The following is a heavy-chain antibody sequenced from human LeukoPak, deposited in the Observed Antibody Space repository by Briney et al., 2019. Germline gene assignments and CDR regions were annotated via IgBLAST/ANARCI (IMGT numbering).Heavy chain of an antibody. CDR3: AKDRYSSSWDAFDI. Sequence: GGSLRLSCAASGFTFDDYAMHWVRQAPGKGLEWVSGISWNSGSIGYADSVKGRFTISRDNAKNSLYLQMNSLRAEDTALYYCAKDRYSSSWDAFDIWGQGTMVTVSS. J-gene: IGHJ3*02. V-gene: IGHV3-9*01. CDR2: ISWNSGSI. D-gene: IGHD6-13*01. CDR1: GFTFDDYA.